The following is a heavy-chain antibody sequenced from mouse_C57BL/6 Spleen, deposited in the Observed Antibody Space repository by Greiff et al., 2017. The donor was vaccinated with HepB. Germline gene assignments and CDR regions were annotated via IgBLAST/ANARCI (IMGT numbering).Heavy chain of an antibody. CDR2: IYPGGGYT. V-gene: IGHV1-63*01. CDR3: ARKGDSRAMDY. CDR1: GYTFTNYW. D-gene: IGHD3-3*01. J-gene: IGHJ4*01. Sequence: VQGVESGAELVRPGTSVKMSCKASGYTFTNYWIGWAKQRPGHGLEWIGDIYPGGGYTNYNEKFKGKATLTADKSSSTAYMQFSSLTSEDSAIYYCARKGDSRAMDYWGQGTSVTVSS.